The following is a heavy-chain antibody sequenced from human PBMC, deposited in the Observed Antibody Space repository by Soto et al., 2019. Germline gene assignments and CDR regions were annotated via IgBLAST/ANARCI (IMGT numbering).Heavy chain of an antibody. CDR3: ARRPKRVYYYDSSGYFL. J-gene: IGHJ4*02. V-gene: IGHV4-4*02. CDR1: GGSISSSNW. D-gene: IGHD3-22*01. CDR2: IYHSGST. Sequence: SETLSLTCAVSGGSISSSNWWGWVRQPPGKGLEWIGEIYHSGSTNYNPSLKSRVTISVDKSKNQFSLKLSSVTAADTAVYYCARRPKRVYYYDSSGYFLWGQGTLVTVSS.